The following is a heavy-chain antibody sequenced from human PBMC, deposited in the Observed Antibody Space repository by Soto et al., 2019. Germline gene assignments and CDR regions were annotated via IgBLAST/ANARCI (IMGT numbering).Heavy chain of an antibody. Sequence: GGSLRLSCAASGFTVSSNYMSWVRQAPGKGLEWISIIYSAGNTYYADSVKGRFTLSRDNSKNTLYLQMNSLGAEDTAVYYCARDFVVGGPTINYYYGMDVWGQGTTVTVSS. CDR3: ARDFVVGGPTINYYYGMDV. V-gene: IGHV3-66*01. CDR2: IYSAGNT. D-gene: IGHD1-26*01. J-gene: IGHJ6*02. CDR1: GFTVSSNY.